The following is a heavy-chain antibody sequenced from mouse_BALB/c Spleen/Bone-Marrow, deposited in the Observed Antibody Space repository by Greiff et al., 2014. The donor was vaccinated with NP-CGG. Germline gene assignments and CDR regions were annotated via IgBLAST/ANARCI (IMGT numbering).Heavy chain of an antibody. CDR2: INPSTGYT. J-gene: IGHJ2*01. V-gene: IGHV1-7*01. Sequence: QVQLQQSGAELAKPGASVKMSCKASGYTFTRYWMHWVKQRPGQGLEWIGYINPSTGYTEYNQKFKDKATLTADKSSSTAYMQLSSLTSEDSAVYYCATGYYFDYWGQGTTLTVSS. CDR3: ATGYYFDY. CDR1: GYTFTRYW. D-gene: IGHD4-1*01.